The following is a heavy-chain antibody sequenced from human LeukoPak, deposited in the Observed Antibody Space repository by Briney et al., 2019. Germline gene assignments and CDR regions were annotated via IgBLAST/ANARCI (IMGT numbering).Heavy chain of an antibody. Sequence: SETLSLXCTVSGGSISSYYWSWIRQPPGKGLEWIGYIYYSGSTNYNPSLKSRVTISVDTSKNQFSLKLSSVTAADTAVYYCARDGGDGFDYWGQGTLVTVSS. CDR3: ARDGGDGFDY. CDR1: GGSISSYY. V-gene: IGHV4-59*01. CDR2: IYYSGST. D-gene: IGHD5-24*01. J-gene: IGHJ4*02.